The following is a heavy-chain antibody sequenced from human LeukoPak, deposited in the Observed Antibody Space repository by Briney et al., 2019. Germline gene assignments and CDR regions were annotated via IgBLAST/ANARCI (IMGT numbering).Heavy chain of an antibody. CDR3: ARGYCSSTSCSNFDY. CDR1: GXTFXSXX. Sequence: KVSCKASGXTFXSXXXHWVRQXPGQXLEXXGXINAGNGNTKYSQKFQGRVTITRDTSASTAYMELSSLRSEDTAVYYCARGYCSSTSCSNFDYWGQGTLVTVPS. V-gene: IGHV1-3*01. CDR2: INAGNGNT. D-gene: IGHD2-2*01. J-gene: IGHJ4*02.